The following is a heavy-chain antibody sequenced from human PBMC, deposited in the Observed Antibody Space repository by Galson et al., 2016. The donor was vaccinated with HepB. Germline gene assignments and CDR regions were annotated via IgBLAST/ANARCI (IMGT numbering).Heavy chain of an antibody. V-gene: IGHV4-59*01. D-gene: IGHD1-26*01. Sequence: TLSLTCTVSGGSISDYRWSWIRQTPGKGLEWVGYIHYTGGTHYNPSLKSRVTISFDTSKNQVSLKLTSVTASDTAVYFCARDEGREGGFGPWGQGTLVTVSS. J-gene: IGHJ5*02. CDR3: ARDEGREGGFGP. CDR2: IHYTGGT. CDR1: GGSISDYR.